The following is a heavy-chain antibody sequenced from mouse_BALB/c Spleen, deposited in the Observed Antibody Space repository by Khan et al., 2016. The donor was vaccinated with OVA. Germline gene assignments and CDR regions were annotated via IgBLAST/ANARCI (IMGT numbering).Heavy chain of an antibody. Sequence: QVQLQQSGAELVRPGSSVKISCKASGYTFSSSWMNRVKHRPGQGLEWIGQIYPGNDDTDYNGKFKGKATLTADKSSRTAYMQLTSLTSEDSAVYFCARDFGSRFAYWGQGTLVTVAA. CDR3: ARDFGSRFAY. CDR1: GYTFSSSW. J-gene: IGHJ3*01. D-gene: IGHD3-1*01. CDR2: IYPGNDDT. V-gene: IGHV1-80*01.